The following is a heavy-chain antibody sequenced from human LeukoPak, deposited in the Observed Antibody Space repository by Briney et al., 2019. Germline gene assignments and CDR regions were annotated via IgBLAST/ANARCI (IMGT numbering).Heavy chain of an antibody. J-gene: IGHJ4*02. V-gene: IGHV3-48*02. CDR2: ISSGSSTK. CDR3: ASKLYCDLLGY. CDR1: GFTFSSYS. Sequence: GGSLRLSCVASGFTFSSYSMNWVRQAPGKGLEWLSYISSGSSTKYYADSVKGRFTISRDNAKNSVYLQMSSLRDEDTAVYYCASKLYCDLLGYWGQGTLVAVSS. D-gene: IGHD3-22*01.